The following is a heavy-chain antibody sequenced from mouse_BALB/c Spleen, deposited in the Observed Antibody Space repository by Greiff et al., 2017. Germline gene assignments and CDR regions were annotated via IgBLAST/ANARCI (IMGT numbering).Heavy chain of an antibody. D-gene: IGHD2-1*01. J-gene: IGHJ4*01. CDR1: GFSLTGYG. Sequence: VHLVESGPGLVAPSQSLSITCTVSGFSLTGYGVNWVRQPPGKGLEWLGMIWGDGSTDYNSALKSRLSISKDNSKSQVFLKMNSLQTDDTARYYCARSYGNYYYYAMDYWGQGTSVTVSS. CDR2: IWGDGST. CDR3: ARSYGNYYYYAMDY. V-gene: IGHV2-6-7*01.